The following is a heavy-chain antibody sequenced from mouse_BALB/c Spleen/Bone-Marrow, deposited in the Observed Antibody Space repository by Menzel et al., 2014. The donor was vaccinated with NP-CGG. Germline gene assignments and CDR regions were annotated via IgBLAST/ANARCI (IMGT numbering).Heavy chain of an antibody. CDR2: IWAGGST. J-gene: IGHJ4*01. V-gene: IGHV2-9*02. CDR1: GFSLTSYG. CDR3: ARDGVYGSHYYAMDY. Sequence: VMLVESGPGLVAPSQSLSITCTVSGFSLTSYGVHWVRQPPGKGLEWLGVIWAGGSTNYNSAPMSRLSISKDNSKSXVFLKMNSLQTDDTAMYYCARDGVYGSHYYAMDYWGQGTSVTVSS. D-gene: IGHD1-1*02.